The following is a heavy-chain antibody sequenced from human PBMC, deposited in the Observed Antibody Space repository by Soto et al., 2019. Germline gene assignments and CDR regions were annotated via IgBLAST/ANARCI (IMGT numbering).Heavy chain of an antibody. CDR1: GFTVSSNY. V-gene: IGHV3-53*01. Sequence: GGSLRLSCAASGFTVSSNYMSWVRQAPGKGLEWVSVIYSGGSTYYADSVKGRFTISRDNSKNTLYLQMNSLRAEDTAVYYCASSRGGDAFDIWGQGTMVTVSS. CDR2: IYSGGST. CDR3: ASSRGGDAFDI. J-gene: IGHJ3*02. D-gene: IGHD6-13*01.